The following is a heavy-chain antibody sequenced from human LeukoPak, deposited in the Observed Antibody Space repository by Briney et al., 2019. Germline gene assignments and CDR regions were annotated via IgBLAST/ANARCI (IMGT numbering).Heavy chain of an antibody. V-gene: IGHV3-30*02. D-gene: IGHD4-23*01. CDR1: GFTFSNYG. CDR2: IWYDGSNK. J-gene: IGHJ4*02. Sequence: GGSLRLSCAASGFTFSNYGMHWVRQAPGKGLGWVAFIWYDGSNKYYADSVKGRFTISRDNSKNTVYLQMNSLRAEDTAVYYCAKVLAVTSYGAKSIFDHWGQGTLVTVSS. CDR3: AKVLAVTSYGAKSIFDH.